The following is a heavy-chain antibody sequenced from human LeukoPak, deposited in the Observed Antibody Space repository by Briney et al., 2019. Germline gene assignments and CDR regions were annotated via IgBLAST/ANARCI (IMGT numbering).Heavy chain of an antibody. D-gene: IGHD3-16*01. V-gene: IGHV4-59*01. CDR3: ARGRVGDAVHAYSPFDI. J-gene: IGHJ3*02. CDR2: ISYSGTT. CDR1: RGSIRNYY. Sequence: SETLSLTCSVSRGSIRNYYWSWIRQPPGKGLEWLGYISYSGTTSLNPSLESRVTMSVDMSQNQFSLNLTSVTSADTAVYHCARGRVGDAVHAYSPFDIWGLGALVTVSS.